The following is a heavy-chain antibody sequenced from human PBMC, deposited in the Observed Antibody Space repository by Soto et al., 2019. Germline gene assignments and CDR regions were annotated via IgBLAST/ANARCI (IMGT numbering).Heavy chain of an antibody. V-gene: IGHV3-23*01. J-gene: IGHJ4*02. D-gene: IGHD6-19*01. CDR1: GFIFSNYA. CDR2: IIGDGGRT. Sequence: EVQLLESGGGLVQPGGSLRLSCSASGFIFSNYAMSWVRQAPGKGLEWVSAIIGDGGRTYYADCVRGRFTISRDNSNNSLALKMNSLRADDTAVYYCAKDKMEQWLVGAYFNCWGQGTQVTVSS. CDR3: AKDKMEQWLVGAYFNC.